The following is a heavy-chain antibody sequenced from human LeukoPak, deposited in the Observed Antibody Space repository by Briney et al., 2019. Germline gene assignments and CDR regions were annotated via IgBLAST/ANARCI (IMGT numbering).Heavy chain of an antibody. D-gene: IGHD6-19*01. Sequence: VASVKVSCKASGYTFTGYYMHWVRQAPGQGLEWMGWINPNSGGTKYAQKFQGRVTMTRDTSISTAYMELSRLRSDDTAVYYCAREIAVAGTRDFDYWGQGTLVTVSS. CDR3: AREIAVAGTRDFDY. CDR1: GYTFTGYY. V-gene: IGHV1-2*02. J-gene: IGHJ4*02. CDR2: INPNSGGT.